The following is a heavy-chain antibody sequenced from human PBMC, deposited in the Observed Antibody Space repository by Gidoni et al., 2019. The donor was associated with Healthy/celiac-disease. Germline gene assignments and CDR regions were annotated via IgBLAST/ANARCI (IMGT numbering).Heavy chain of an antibody. D-gene: IGHD3-9*01. CDR2: IDWDDDK. V-gene: IGHV2-70*01. CDR1: GFSLSTSGMC. J-gene: IGHJ3*02. Sequence: QVTLRESGPALVKPTQTLTLTCTFSGFSLSTSGMCVSWIRQPPGKALEWLALIDWDDDKYYSTSLKTRLTISKDTSKNQVVLTMTNMDPVDTATYYCARAYDILTGYYVSGGFYAFDIWGQGTMVTVSS. CDR3: ARAYDILTGYYVSGGFYAFDI.